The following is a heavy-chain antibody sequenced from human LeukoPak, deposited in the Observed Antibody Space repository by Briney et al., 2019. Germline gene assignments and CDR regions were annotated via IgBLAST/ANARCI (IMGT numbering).Heavy chain of an antibody. D-gene: IGHD3-16*01. CDR2: INPNSGVT. Sequence: ASVKVSCKASGYIFTNYYIHWVRQAPGQGLEWMGWINPNSGVTKYAQKFQDRVTMTRDTSISMVYMELSSLRSDDTAVYYCARATSFDYWGQGTLVTVSS. CDR3: ARATSFDY. CDR1: GYIFTNYY. V-gene: IGHV1-2*02. J-gene: IGHJ4*02.